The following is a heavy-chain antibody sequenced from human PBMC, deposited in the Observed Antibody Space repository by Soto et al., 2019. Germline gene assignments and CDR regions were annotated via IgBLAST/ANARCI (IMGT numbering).Heavy chain of an antibody. CDR2: IIPILGIA. D-gene: IGHD3-10*02. CDR3: ALPGYMFSNEYDI. CDR1: GGTFSSYT. Sequence: SVKVSCKASGGTFSSYTMSWVRQASGQGLEWMGRIIPILGIANYAQKFQGRVTITADKSTSTAYMEMRSLRSEDTAVYYCALPGYMFSNEYDIWGQGTLVTVS. V-gene: IGHV1-69*02. J-gene: IGHJ3*02.